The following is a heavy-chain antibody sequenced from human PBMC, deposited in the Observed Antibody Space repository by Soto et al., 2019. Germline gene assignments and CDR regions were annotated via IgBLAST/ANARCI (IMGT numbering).Heavy chain of an antibody. V-gene: IGHV4-34*01. J-gene: IGHJ5*02. CDR2: INHTGGT. CDR1: GGSVNGYY. CDR3: ATRITVFGLLIPPFDP. D-gene: IGHD3-3*01. Sequence: SETLSLTCAVYGGSVNGYYWNWIRQPPGKGLEWIGGINHTGGTHYNPSLKSRVTMSVDTSKNQFSLRLSSVTAADTAIYYCATRITVFGLLIPPFDPWGQGTQVTVSS.